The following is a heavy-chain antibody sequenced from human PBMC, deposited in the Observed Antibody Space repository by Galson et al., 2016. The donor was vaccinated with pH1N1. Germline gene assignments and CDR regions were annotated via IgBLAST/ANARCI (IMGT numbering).Heavy chain of an antibody. D-gene: IGHD5-18*01. Sequence: SVKVSCKASGYTFTNYGITWVRQAPGQGLEWMAWMSAYNGNTNYARKFQGRVTMATDTSTNTAYMELRNLTSDDTAVYYCARDVRISLWLPDFWGQGTLVTVSS. J-gene: IGHJ4*02. CDR2: MSAYNGNT. CDR3: ARDVRISLWLPDF. V-gene: IGHV1-18*01. CDR1: GYTFTNYG.